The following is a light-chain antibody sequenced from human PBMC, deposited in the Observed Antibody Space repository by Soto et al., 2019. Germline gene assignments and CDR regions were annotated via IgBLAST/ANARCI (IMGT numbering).Light chain of an antibody. CDR1: SSDVGGYNY. CDR3: SSYSISMTLV. Sequence: QSALTQPASVSGSPGQSITISCTGTSSDVGGYNYVSWYQQHPGKAPKLIIYDVSNRPSGVFDRFSGSKSGYTASLTISGLQAEDEADYYCSSYSISMTLVFGGGTKLTVL. CDR2: DVS. V-gene: IGLV2-14*01. J-gene: IGLJ2*01.